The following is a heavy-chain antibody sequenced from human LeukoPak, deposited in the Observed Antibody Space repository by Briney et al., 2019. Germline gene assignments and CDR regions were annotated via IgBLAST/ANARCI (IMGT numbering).Heavy chain of an antibody. V-gene: IGHV3-53*01. D-gene: IGHD2-2*01. CDR2: IYSGGST. Sequence: GGSLRLSCAASGFTVGSNYMSWVRQGQGKGLEWVSVIYSGGSTYYADSVKGRFTISRDNSKNTLYLQMDSLRAEDTAVYYCARMYQSYYFDCWGQGTLVTVSS. CDR1: GFTVGSNY. J-gene: IGHJ4*02. CDR3: ARMYQSYYFDC.